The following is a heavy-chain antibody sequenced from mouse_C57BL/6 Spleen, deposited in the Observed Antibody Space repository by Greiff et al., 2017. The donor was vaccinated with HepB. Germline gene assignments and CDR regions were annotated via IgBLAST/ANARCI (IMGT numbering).Heavy chain of an antibody. CDR2: IDPENGDT. CDR1: GFNIKDDY. V-gene: IGHV14-4*01. D-gene: IGHD1-1*01. J-gene: IGHJ2*01. Sequence: EVQGVESGAELVRPGASVKLSCTASGFNIKDDYMHWVKQRPEQGLEWIGWIDPENGDTEYASKFQGKATITADTSSNTAYLQLSSLTSEDTAVYYCTRYYGSSPYFDYWGQGTTLTVAS. CDR3: TRYYGSSPYFDY.